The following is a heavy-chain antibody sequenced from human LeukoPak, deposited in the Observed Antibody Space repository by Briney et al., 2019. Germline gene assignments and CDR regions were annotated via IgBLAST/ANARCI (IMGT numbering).Heavy chain of an antibody. V-gene: IGHV7-4-1*02. D-gene: IGHD1-26*01. CDR2: INTNTGNP. CDR1: GYTFTSYA. CDR3: ARAWELQSYYYYYMDV. J-gene: IGHJ6*03. Sequence: ASVKVSCKASGYTFTSYAMNWVRQAPGQGLEWMGWINTNTGNPTYAQGFTGRFVLSLDTSVSTAYLQISSLKAEDTAVYYCARAWELQSYYYYYMDVWGKGTTVTVSS.